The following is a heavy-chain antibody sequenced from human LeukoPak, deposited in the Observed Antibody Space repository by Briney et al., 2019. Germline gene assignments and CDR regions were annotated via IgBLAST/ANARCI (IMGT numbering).Heavy chain of an antibody. D-gene: IGHD5-18*01. J-gene: IGHJ3*02. V-gene: IGHV1-18*04. CDR2: ISGYNGNT. Sequence: APVKVSCEASGYTFISYGISWVRQAPGQGLEWMGWISGYNGNTKYAQRFQGRVTMTTDTSTDTVYMELRSLKSDDTAVYYCARVDTSMEDAFDIWGQGTMVAVSS. CDR1: GYTFISYG. CDR3: ARVDTSMEDAFDI.